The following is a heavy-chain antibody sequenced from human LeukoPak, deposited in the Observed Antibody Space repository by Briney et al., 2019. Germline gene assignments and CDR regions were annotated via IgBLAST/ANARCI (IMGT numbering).Heavy chain of an antibody. CDR1: GFTFSSYA. D-gene: IGHD2-15*01. J-gene: IGHJ4*02. CDR3: AKVSGVDLYVFDY. Sequence: WGSLRLSCAASGFTFSSYAMSWVRQAPGKGLEWVSAIGGSGGSTYYADSVKGRFTISRDNSKNTLYLQMNSLRAEDTAVYYCAKVSGVDLYVFDYWGQGTLVTVSS. V-gene: IGHV3-23*01. CDR2: IGGSGGST.